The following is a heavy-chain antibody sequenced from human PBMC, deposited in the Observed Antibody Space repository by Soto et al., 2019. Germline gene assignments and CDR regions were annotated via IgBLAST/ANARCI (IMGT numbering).Heavy chain of an antibody. CDR1: GFTFSGYG. V-gene: IGHV3-33*01. D-gene: IGHD3-22*01. Sequence: GSLRLSCAASGFTFSGYGMHWVRQAPGKGLEWVAVIWYDGSNKYYADSVKGRFTISRDNSKNTLYLQMNSLRAEDTAVYYCARDVVENYYDSSGYFGYWGQGT. CDR2: IWYDGSNK. J-gene: IGHJ4*02. CDR3: ARDVVENYYDSSGYFGY.